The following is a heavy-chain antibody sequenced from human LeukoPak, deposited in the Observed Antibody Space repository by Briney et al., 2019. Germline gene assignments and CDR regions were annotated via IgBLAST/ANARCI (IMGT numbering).Heavy chain of an antibody. V-gene: IGHV4-39*07. CDR2: IYYSGST. CDR1: GGSISSSSYY. D-gene: IGHD2-2*01. J-gene: IGHJ4*02. CDR3: ARVVPAAREYFDY. Sequence: SETLSLTCTVSGGSISSSSYYWGWIRQPPGKGLEWIGSIYYSGSTYYNPSLKSRVTISVDTSKNQFSLKLSSVTAADTAVYYCARVVPAAREYFDYWGQGTLVTVSS.